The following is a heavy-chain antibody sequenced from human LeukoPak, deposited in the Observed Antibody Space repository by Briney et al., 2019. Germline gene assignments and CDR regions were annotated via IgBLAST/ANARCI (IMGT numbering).Heavy chain of an antibody. D-gene: IGHD2-15*01. V-gene: IGHV3-7*01. J-gene: IGHJ4*02. CDR2: ISPDGSDK. CDR3: ARGIVVVVGASDHFDY. CDR1: GFTVSTNY. Sequence: GGSLRLSCAASGFTVSTNYMTWVRQAPGKGLERVGTISPDGSDKYYVDSVKGRFTISRDNAKTSLYLQINSLRADDTALYFCARGIVVVVGASDHFDYWGQGTLITVSS.